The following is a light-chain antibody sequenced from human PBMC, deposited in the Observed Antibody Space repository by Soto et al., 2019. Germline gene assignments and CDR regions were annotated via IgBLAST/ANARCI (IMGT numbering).Light chain of an antibody. J-gene: IGKJ1*01. CDR3: QQYNNWPPV. CDR1: QSVSSN. Sequence: EIVMTQSPATLSVSPGERATLSCRASQSVSSNLAWYQQKPGQAPRLLIYGASTGATGIPARFSGSGSGTEFTLTISSLQSEDFAVYYCQQYNNWPPVFGQGTKVDIK. V-gene: IGKV3-15*01. CDR2: GAS.